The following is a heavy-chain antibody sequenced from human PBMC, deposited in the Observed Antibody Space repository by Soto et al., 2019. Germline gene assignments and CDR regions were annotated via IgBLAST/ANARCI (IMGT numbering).Heavy chain of an antibody. J-gene: IGHJ6*01. CDR2: VNANSGGT. CDR1: GYTFTGYY. CDR3: AREIHLAAAGSMDV. V-gene: IGHV1-2*02. D-gene: IGHD6-13*01. Sequence: ASVKGSCKASGYTFTGYYMHWVRQAPGQGLEGMGWVNANSGGTNYAQKFQGRDTMTRDTSISTAYMELSRLRSDGTAVYYCAREIHLAAAGSMDVWGQGTAVTISP.